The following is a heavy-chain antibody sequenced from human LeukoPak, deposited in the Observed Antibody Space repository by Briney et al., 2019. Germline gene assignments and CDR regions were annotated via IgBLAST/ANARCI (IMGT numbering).Heavy chain of an antibody. J-gene: IGHJ4*02. D-gene: IGHD4-17*01. CDR2: IIRILGIA. CDR1: GGTFSSYA. V-gene: IGHV1-69*04. Sequence: SVKVSCKASGGTFSSYAISWVRQAPGQGLEWMGRIIRILGIANYAQKFQGRVTITADKSTSTAYMELSSLRSEDTAVYYCARDDYGGYWGQGTLVTVSS. CDR3: ARDDYGGY.